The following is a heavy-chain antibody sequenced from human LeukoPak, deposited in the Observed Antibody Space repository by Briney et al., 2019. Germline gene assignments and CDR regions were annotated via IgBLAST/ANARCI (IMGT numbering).Heavy chain of an antibody. CDR2: ISGSGGST. CDR1: GFTFSSYA. CDR3: AKGLWAYCSSASCYPFDY. J-gene: IGHJ4*02. D-gene: IGHD2-2*01. Sequence: PGGSLRLSCAASGFTFSSYAMSWVRQAPGKGLEWVSAISGSGGSTYYADSVKGRFTISRDNSKNTLYLQMSSLRAEDTAVYYCAKGLWAYCSSASCYPFDYWGQGTLVTVSS. V-gene: IGHV3-23*01.